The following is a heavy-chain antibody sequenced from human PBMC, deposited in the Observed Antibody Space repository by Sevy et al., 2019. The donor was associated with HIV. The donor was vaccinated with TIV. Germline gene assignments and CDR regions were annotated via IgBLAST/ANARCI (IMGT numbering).Heavy chain of an antibody. J-gene: IGHJ4*02. Sequence: ASVKVSCKASGYTFTGYYMHWVRQAPGQGLEWMGWINPNSGGTNYAQKFQDRVTMTRDTSISTAYMELSRLRSDDTAVYYCARLHYGSGRPLDYWGQGTLVTVSS. CDR2: INPNSGGT. CDR3: ARLHYGSGRPLDY. V-gene: IGHV1-2*02. D-gene: IGHD3-10*01. CDR1: GYTFTGYY.